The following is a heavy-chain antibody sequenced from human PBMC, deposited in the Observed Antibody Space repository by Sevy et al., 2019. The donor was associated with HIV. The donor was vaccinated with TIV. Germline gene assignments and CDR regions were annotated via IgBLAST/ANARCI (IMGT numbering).Heavy chain of an antibody. CDR2: IRQDGNDL. CDR3: ARRYFDL. Sequence: GGSLRLSCKASGFTFSSFWMQWVRQAPGKGLEWVANIRQDGNDLYYVDSVKGRFTISRDNAKNALYLQMDGLRDEDTAVYHCARRYFDLWGQGTLVTVSS. CDR1: GFTFSSFW. V-gene: IGHV3-7*01. J-gene: IGHJ4*02.